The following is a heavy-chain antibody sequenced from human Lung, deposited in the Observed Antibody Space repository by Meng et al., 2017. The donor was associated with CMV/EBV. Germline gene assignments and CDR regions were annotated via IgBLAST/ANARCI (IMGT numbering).Heavy chain of an antibody. V-gene: IGHV1-69*05. CDR2: FIPVFHTP. CDR3: ATEGPLNWFDS. Sequence: XVXVSCKASGGTFSNYPISWVRQAPGQGLEWMGGFIPVFHTPNYAQKFQGRLTITTDESTNTAYMKLNSLTSADTAVYYCATEGPLNWFDSWGQGPLVTVSS. CDR1: GGTFSNYP. J-gene: IGHJ5*01.